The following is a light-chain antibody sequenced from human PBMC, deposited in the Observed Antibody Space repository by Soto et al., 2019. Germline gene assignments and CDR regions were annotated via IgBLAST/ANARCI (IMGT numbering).Light chain of an antibody. Sequence: SVLTQPPSSSGSPGQSVTISCTGTKNDIGVYDFFAWYHHHPGKASLLIIYEFVQRPSGVPDRFSGSKSGNTASLPVSGLQAADEADYFCQSYAGSNTYVFGSGTKVTVL. V-gene: IGLV2-8*01. CDR3: QSYAGSNTYV. CDR2: EFV. J-gene: IGLJ1*01. CDR1: KNDIGVYDF.